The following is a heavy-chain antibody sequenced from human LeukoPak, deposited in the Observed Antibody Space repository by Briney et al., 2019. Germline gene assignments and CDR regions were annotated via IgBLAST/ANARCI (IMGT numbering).Heavy chain of an antibody. CDR3: VTPQGLMAAKGY. J-gene: IGHJ4*02. CDR1: GITFSSYA. D-gene: IGHD2-8*01. CDR2: ISGSGDTT. V-gene: IGHV3-23*01. Sequence: PGGSLRLSCAASGITFSSYAMSWVRQAPGKGLEWVSAISGSGDTTYYADSVKGRFTISRDNSKNMLYLQMNSLRAEDTAVYYCVTPQGLMAAKGYWGQGTLVTVSS.